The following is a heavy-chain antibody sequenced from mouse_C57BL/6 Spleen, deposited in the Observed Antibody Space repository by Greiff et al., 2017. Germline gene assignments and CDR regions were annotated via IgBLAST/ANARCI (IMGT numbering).Heavy chain of an antibody. J-gene: IGHJ4*01. CDR2: ISNGGGST. CDR1: GFTFSDYY. V-gene: IGHV5-12*01. Sequence: EVQGVESGGGLVQPGGSLKLSCAASGFTFSDYYMYWVRQTPEKRLEWVAYISNGGGSTYYPDTVKGRFTISRDNAKNTLYLQMSRLKSEDTAMYYCARPMVDDYAMDYWGQGTSVTVSS. CDR3: ARPMVDDYAMDY. D-gene: IGHD2-2*01.